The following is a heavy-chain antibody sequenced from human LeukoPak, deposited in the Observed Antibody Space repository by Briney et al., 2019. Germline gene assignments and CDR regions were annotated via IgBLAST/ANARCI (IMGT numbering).Heavy chain of an antibody. CDR2: ISYDGSNK. D-gene: IGHD1-26*01. CDR1: GFTFSSYG. J-gene: IGHJ6*03. Sequence: GGSLRLSCAASGFTFSSYGMHWVRQAPGKGLEWVAVISYDGSNKYYADSVKGRFTISRDNSKNTLYLQMNSLRAEDTAVCYCAKTLRVGYYYYYMDVWGKGTTVTVSS. CDR3: AKTLRVGYYYYYMDV. V-gene: IGHV3-30*18.